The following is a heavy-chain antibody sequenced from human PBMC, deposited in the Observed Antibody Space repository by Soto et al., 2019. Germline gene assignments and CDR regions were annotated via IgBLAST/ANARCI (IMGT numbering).Heavy chain of an antibody. D-gene: IGHD3-10*01. CDR1: GVSFRSGSYY. V-gene: IGHV4-61*01. CDR3: ASRNGGDY. J-gene: IGHJ4*02. Sequence: PXETLSLTCTVSGVSFRSGSYYWSWIRQPPGEGLEWIGNVYYSGSTNYKPSLRSRVSISIDMSKNQFSLNLSSVTAADTAVYYCASRNGGDYWGQGTLVTVSS. CDR2: VYYSGST.